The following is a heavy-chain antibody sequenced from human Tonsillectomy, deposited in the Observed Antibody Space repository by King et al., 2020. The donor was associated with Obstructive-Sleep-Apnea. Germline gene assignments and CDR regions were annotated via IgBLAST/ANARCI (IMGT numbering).Heavy chain of an antibody. D-gene: IGHD6-13*01. CDR1: GFSLSTSGMC. CDR2: IDWDDDK. Sequence: VTLKESGPALVKPTQTLTLTCTFSGFSLSTSGMCVSWIRQPPGKALEWLARIDWDDDKYYSTSLKTRLTISKDTSKNQVVLTMTNMDPVDTATYYCARYIAAAGTGYYYGMDVWGQGTTVTVSS. J-gene: IGHJ6*02. CDR3: ARYIAAAGTGYYYGMDV. V-gene: IGHV2-70*15.